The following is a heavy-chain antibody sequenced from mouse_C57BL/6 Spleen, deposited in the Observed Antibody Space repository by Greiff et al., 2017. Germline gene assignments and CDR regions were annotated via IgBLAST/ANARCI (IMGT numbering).Heavy chain of an antibody. Sequence: QVQLQQPGAELVKPGASVKMSCKASGYTFTSYWITWVKQRPGQGLEWIGDIYPGSGSTNYNEKFKSKATLTVDTSSSTAYMQLSSLTAEDSAVYYCSRSAFYDYDDRFPYWGQGTLVTVSA. CDR3: SRSAFYDYDDRFPY. V-gene: IGHV1-55*01. J-gene: IGHJ3*01. CDR1: GYTFTSYW. D-gene: IGHD2-4*01. CDR2: IYPGSGST.